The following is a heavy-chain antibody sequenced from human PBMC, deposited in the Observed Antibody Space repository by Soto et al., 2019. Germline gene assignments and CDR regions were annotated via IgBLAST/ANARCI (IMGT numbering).Heavy chain of an antibody. CDR1: GFTFSSYG. J-gene: IGHJ3*02. V-gene: IGHV3-30*18. CDR2: ISYDGSNK. Sequence: GGSLRLSCAASGFTFSSYGMRWVRRAPGKGLEWVSVISYDGSNKYYADSVKGRFTISRDNSKNTLYLQMNSLRAEDTAVYYCAKERRVRRGWYTPRSDAFDIWGQGTMVTVSS. CDR3: AKERRVRRGWYTPRSDAFDI. D-gene: IGHD6-19*01.